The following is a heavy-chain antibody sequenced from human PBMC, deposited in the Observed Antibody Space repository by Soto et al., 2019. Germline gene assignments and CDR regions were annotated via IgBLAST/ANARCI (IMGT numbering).Heavy chain of an antibody. CDR1: GYTFTSYW. CDR2: IYPADSDT. Sequence: PGESLKISCKVSGYTFTSYWIGWVRQMPGKGLEWMGIIYPADSDTRYSPSFQGQVTISADKSISTAYLQWSRLKASDTAMYYCAKSLRMATITSHAFEIWGQGTMVTVSS. V-gene: IGHV5-51*01. CDR3: AKSLRMATITSHAFEI. J-gene: IGHJ3*02. D-gene: IGHD5-12*01.